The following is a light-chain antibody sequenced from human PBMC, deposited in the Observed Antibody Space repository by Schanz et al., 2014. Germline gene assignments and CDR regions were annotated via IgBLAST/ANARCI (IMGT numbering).Light chain of an antibody. J-gene: IGKJ1*01. CDR2: GAS. Sequence: EIVMTQSPATLSVSPGERATLSCRASQSVSSNLAWYQQKPGQAPRLLIYGASTRAIGIPARFSGSGSGTEFTLTISSLQSEDFVVYYCQQYDNWWTFGLGTKVEIK. V-gene: IGKV3-15*01. CDR1: QSVSSN. CDR3: QQYDNWWT.